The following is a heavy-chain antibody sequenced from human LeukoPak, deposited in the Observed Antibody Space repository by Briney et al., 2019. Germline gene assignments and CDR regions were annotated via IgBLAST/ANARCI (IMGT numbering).Heavy chain of an antibody. J-gene: IGHJ4*02. V-gene: IGHV1-18*04. D-gene: IGHD3-10*01. CDR1: GYTFTSYG. CDR3: ARDYGSGSYFHHFDY. Sequence: GASVKVSCKASGYTFTSYGISWVRQAPGQGLEWMGWISAYNGNTNYAQKLQGRVTMTTDTSTSTAYMELRSLRSDDTAVYHCARDYGSGSYFHHFDYWGQGTLVTVSS. CDR2: ISAYNGNT.